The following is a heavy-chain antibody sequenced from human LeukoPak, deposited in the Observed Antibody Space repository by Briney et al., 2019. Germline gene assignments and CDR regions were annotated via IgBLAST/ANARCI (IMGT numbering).Heavy chain of an antibody. J-gene: IGHJ4*02. Sequence: GGSLRLSCAVSRFAFSTYAMTWVRQAPGQGLEYVSTISSNGADTYYADSVKGRFTISRDNSKNTLYLQMTSLRVEDTAVYYCANYRKPQGLDYWGQGTLVTASS. CDR2: ISSNGADT. CDR3: ANYRKPQGLDY. CDR1: RFAFSTYA. D-gene: IGHD1-14*01. V-gene: IGHV3-23*01.